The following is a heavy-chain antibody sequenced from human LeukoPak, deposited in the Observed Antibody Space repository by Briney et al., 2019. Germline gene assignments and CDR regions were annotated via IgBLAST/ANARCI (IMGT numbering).Heavy chain of an antibody. CDR3: ARLPAYCSSTSCYVDY. V-gene: IGHV3-48*04. D-gene: IGHD2-2*01. J-gene: IGHJ4*02. CDR2: ISSSGSTI. CDR1: GFTFSSYS. Sequence: PGRSLRLSCAASGFTFSSYSMNWVRQAPGKGLEWVSYISSSGSTIYYADSVKGRFTISRDNAKNSLYLQMNSLRAEDTAVFYCARLPAYCSSTSCYVDYWGQGTLVTVSS.